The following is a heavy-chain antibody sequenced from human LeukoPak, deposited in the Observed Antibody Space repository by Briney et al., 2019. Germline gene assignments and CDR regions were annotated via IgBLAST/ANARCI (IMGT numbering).Heavy chain of an antibody. Sequence: GGSLRLSCAASGFTFSSYSMNWVRQAPGKGLEWVSSISSSSSYIYYADSVKGRFTISRDNAKNSLYLQMNSLRAEDTAVYYCARWRRRYYYGSGSYDFDYWGQGTLVTVSS. J-gene: IGHJ4*02. V-gene: IGHV3-21*01. D-gene: IGHD3-10*01. CDR3: ARWRRRYYYGSGSYDFDY. CDR2: ISSSSSYI. CDR1: GFTFSSYS.